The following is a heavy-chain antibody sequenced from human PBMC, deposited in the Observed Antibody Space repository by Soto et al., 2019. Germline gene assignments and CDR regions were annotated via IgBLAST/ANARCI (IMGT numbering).Heavy chain of an antibody. V-gene: IGHV4-39*02. D-gene: IGHD5-18*01. CDR3: ARDRGYSYGYFDY. CDR2: IYYSGST. CDR1: GGSISSSSYY. J-gene: IGHJ4*02. Sequence: SETLSLTCTVSGGSISSSSYYWGWIRQPPGKGLEWIGSIYYSGSTYYNPSLKSRVTISVDTSKNQFSLKLSSVTAADTAVYYCARDRGYSYGYFDYWGQGTLVTVSS.